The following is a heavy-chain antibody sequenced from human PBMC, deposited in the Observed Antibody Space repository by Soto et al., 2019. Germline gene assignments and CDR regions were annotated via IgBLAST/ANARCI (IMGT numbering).Heavy chain of an antibody. Sequence: PWGSLRLACSETGFTFGHFAMSWVRQAPGKGLEWVAAISGTGGAAYYADSVKGRFTISRDNSRNTLFLQMNSLRVDDTAIYYCAKPEEVVRGFDFWGLGTLVIVSS. D-gene: IGHD3-10*01. V-gene: IGHV3-23*01. CDR3: AKPEEVVRGFDF. CDR1: GFTFGHFA. CDR2: ISGTGGAA. J-gene: IGHJ4*02.